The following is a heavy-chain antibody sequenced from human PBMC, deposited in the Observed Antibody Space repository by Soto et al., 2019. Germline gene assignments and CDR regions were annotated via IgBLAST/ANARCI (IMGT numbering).Heavy chain of an antibody. D-gene: IGHD5-12*01. CDR1: GFTFSSYS. V-gene: IGHV3-48*02. Sequence: PGGSLRLSCAASGFTFSSYSMNWVRQAPGKGLEWVSYISSSSSTIYYADSVKGRFTISRDNAKNSLYLQMNSLRDEDTAVYYCARDSGGYSGKQQQFDYWGQGTLVTVSS. CDR3: ARDSGGYSGKQQQFDY. CDR2: ISSSSSTI. J-gene: IGHJ4*02.